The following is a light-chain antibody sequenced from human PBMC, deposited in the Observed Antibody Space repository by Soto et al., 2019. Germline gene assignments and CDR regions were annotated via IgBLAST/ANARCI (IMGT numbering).Light chain of an antibody. CDR2: DVN. CDR1: SSDVGRYKY. V-gene: IGLV2-14*03. CDR3: SSYTTTPTLV. J-gene: IGLJ2*01. Sequence: QSALTQPASVSGSPGQSITISCTGTSSDVGRYKYVSWYQHHPGKAPKLMIYDVNYRPSGVSNRFSGSKSGNTASLTISGLQAEDEADYYCSSYTTTPTLVFGGGTKLTVL.